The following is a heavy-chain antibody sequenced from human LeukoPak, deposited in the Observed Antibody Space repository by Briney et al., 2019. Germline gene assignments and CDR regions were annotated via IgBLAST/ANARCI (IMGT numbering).Heavy chain of an antibody. D-gene: IGHD3-16*01. CDR1: GGYTSSANHH. CDR2: IHHSGTS. J-gene: IGHJ4*02. Sequence: ETLSLTCTVSGGYTSSANHHWGWIRQAPGKGLEWIGSIHHSGTSNYNPSLKSRVSISVDASKNQFSLEVHSVTAADTAVYYCARAPYYFVPPIDSWGQGTLVIVSS. V-gene: IGHV4-39*07. CDR3: ARAPYYFVPPIDS.